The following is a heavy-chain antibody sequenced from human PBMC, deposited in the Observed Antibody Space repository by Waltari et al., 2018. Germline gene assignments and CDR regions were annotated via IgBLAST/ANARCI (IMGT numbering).Heavy chain of an antibody. CDR1: AFTYRTSI. CDR2: MSYDGFSK. Sequence: QLQLVGSGGGVVQPGRSLRLSCAAPAFTYRTSIIHWVRQAPGKGLEWVAAMSYDGFSKYYADSVKGRFSIGRDDSQNTVYLQANSLTTEDTAVYYCGREGGTSGYSGYLDTWGQGTLVTVSS. J-gene: IGHJ4*02. D-gene: IGHD2-15*01. CDR3: GREGGTSGYSGYLDT. V-gene: IGHV3-30*01.